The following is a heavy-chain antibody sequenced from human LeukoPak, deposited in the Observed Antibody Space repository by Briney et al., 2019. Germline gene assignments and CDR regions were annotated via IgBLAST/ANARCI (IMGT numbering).Heavy chain of an antibody. J-gene: IGHJ4*02. Sequence: GASVKVSCKASGFTFTSSSMQWVRQARGQRLEWMGWIAVGSGNTNYAQKFQGRVTITRDMSTSTAYMELSSLRSEDTAVYYCAAVFGSGYYYYFDYWGRGTLVTVSS. CDR1: GFTFTSSS. CDR3: AAVFGSGYYYYFDY. CDR2: IAVGSGNT. D-gene: IGHD3-22*01. V-gene: IGHV1-58*02.